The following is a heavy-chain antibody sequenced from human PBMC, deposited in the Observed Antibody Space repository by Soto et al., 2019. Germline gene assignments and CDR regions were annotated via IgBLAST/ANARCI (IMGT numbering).Heavy chain of an antibody. Sequence: GASVKVSCTAPGYTFTSYGISWVRQAPGQGLEWMGWISAYNGNTNYAQKLQGRVTMTTDTSTSTAYMELRSLRSDDTAVYYCARDSSTLVVPAAGDYWGQGTLVTVSS. D-gene: IGHD2-2*01. CDR1: GYTFTSYG. CDR2: ISAYNGNT. V-gene: IGHV1-18*01. CDR3: ARDSSTLVVPAAGDY. J-gene: IGHJ4*02.